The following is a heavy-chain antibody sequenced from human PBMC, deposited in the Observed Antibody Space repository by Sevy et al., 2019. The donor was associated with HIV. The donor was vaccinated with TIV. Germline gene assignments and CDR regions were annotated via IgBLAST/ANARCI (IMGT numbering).Heavy chain of an antibody. J-gene: IGHJ5*02. V-gene: IGHV1-8*01. CDR3: GRGNWFER. Sequence: ASVKVSCKASRSTFISNDINWVRQASGQGLEWMGWMRPNSGETGYAQKFQGRVTMTRNTSTSTAYMELSGLRSEDTAAHFAGRGNWFERWGQGTPVTVSS. CDR1: RSTFISND. CDR2: MRPNSGET. D-gene: IGHD3-3*02.